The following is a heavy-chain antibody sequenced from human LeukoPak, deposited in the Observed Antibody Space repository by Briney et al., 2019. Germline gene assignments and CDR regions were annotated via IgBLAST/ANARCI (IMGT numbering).Heavy chain of an antibody. CDR2: VNTDGTIT. CDR3: ARGTEGSFWGFDY. Sequence: PGGSLRLSCAASGFTFSSYWMHWVRQVPGKELMWVSRVNTDGTITNYADSLKGRFTISRDNAKSTLYLQMNSLRAEDTAVYYCARGTEGSFWGFDYWGQGTLVTVSS. CDR1: GFTFSSYW. V-gene: IGHV3-74*01. J-gene: IGHJ4*02. D-gene: IGHD3-16*01.